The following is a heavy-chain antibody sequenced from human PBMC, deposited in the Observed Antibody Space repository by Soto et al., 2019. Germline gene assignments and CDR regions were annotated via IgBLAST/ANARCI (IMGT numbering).Heavy chain of an antibody. Sequence: QVQLVESGGGVVQPGRSLRLSCAASGFTFSSYGMHWVRQAPDKGLEWVAIISYDGSNKYYADSVKGRFTISRDNSKNTLYLQMNRLRAEDTALYYRAKRQVTVVTPGYFQHWGQGTLVTVSS. V-gene: IGHV3-30*18. CDR3: AKRQVTVVTPGYFQH. CDR2: ISYDGSNK. D-gene: IGHD2-21*02. J-gene: IGHJ1*01. CDR1: GFTFSSYG.